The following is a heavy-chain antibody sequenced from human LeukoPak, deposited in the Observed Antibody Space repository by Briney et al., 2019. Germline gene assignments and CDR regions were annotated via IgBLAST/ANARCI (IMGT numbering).Heavy chain of an antibody. CDR2: IYTSGST. D-gene: IGHD2-21*02. V-gene: IGHV4-4*07. CDR1: GGSISSYY. Sequence: PSETLSLTCTVSGGSISSYYWSWIRQPAGKGLEWIGRIYTSGSTNYNPSLKSRVTMSVDTSKNQFSLKLSSVTAADTAVYYCAREYLAYCGGDCYSNAFDIWGQGTMVTVSS. CDR3: AREYLAYCGGDCYSNAFDI. J-gene: IGHJ3*02.